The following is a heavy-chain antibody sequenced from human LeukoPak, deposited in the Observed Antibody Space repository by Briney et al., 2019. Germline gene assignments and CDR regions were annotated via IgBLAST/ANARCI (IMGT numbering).Heavy chain of an antibody. D-gene: IGHD3-3*01. CDR1: GFSFSAYP. CDR3: ANRQSGYFFFDY. CDR2: ISASGDVT. J-gene: IGHJ4*02. Sequence: PGGSLRLSCAASGFSFSAYPMGWVRQAPGKGLQWLSGISASGDVTFHADRVKGRFAISRDNSKNTLYLQMTGLRAGDTAEYYCANRQSGYFFFDYWGQGTLVTVSS. V-gene: IGHV3-23*01.